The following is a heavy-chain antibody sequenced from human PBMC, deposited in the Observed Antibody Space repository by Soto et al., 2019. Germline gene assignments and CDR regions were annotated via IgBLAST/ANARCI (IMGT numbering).Heavy chain of an antibody. D-gene: IGHD6-13*01. Sequence: TLSLTCTVSGVSISSGGYYCSWIRQHPWKGLEWIGYIYYSGSTYYNPSLKSRVTISVDTSKNQFSLKLSSVTAADTAVYYCARGAYIAAAGTTTKNWFEPWEQGTLVIVS. CDR3: ARGAYIAAAGTTTKNWFEP. CDR2: IYYSGST. CDR1: GVSISSGGYY. V-gene: IGHV4-31*03. J-gene: IGHJ5*02.